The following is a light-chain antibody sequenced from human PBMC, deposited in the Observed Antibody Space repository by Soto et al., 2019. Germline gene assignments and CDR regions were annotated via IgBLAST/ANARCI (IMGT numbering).Light chain of an antibody. Sequence: QSVLTQPASVSGSPGQSITLSCTGTSADVGGYNFVSWYQHRPGKAPKLRIYDVSNRPSGVSNRFSGSKSGNTASLTISGLQAKDEADYYCSSYTSSRTHVVFGGGTQLTVL. CDR1: SADVGGYNF. J-gene: IGLJ2*01. CDR3: SSYTSSRTHVV. V-gene: IGLV2-14*03. CDR2: DVS.